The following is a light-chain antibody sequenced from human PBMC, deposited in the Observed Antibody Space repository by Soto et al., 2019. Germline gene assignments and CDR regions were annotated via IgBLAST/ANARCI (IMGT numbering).Light chain of an antibody. CDR3: SSYTSSSTLPYV. V-gene: IGLV2-14*01. CDR1: SSDVGGYNY. Sequence: QSVLTQPASVSGSPGQSITISCTGTSSDVGGYNYVSWYQQHAGKAPKLRIYEVSNRPSGVSNRFSASKSGNTASLPISGLQAEDEAAYYCSSYTSSSTLPYVFGPGTKVTVL. J-gene: IGLJ1*01. CDR2: EVS.